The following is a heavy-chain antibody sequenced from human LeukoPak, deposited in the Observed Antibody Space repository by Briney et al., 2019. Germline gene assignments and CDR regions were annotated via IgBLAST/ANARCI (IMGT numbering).Heavy chain of an antibody. J-gene: IGHJ3*02. V-gene: IGHV3-30*18. CDR2: MSYDGSST. D-gene: IGHD2-15*01. CDR3: AKDRYCSGGSCYYDAFDI. CDR1: GFTFSSYG. Sequence: WGSLRLSCATSGFTFSSYGMHWVRQAPGKGLEWVAIMSYDGSSTFYADSVEGRFTISRDNSKNTLYLQMNSLRAEDTAVYYCAKDRYCSGGSCYYDAFDIWGQGTMVTVSS.